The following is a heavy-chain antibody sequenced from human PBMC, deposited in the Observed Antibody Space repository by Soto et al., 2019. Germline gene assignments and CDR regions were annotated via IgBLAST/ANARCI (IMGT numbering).Heavy chain of an antibody. D-gene: IGHD6-19*01. Sequence: QVQLVQSGAEVRKPGSSVKVSCKASGGTFTTYDISWVRQAPGQGLEWMGGIIPLFDATKYAQKFQGRVTITADKSTGTAYMELSRLRSEDTAMYYCARDRSSSWYNGTFYFDSWGQGTLVNVSS. J-gene: IGHJ4*02. V-gene: IGHV1-69*06. CDR2: IIPLFDAT. CDR1: GGTFTTYD. CDR3: ARDRSSSWYNGTFYFDS.